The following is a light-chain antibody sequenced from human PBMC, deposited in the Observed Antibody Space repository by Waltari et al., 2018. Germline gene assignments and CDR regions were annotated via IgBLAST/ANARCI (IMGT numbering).Light chain of an antibody. CDR2: KAS. Sequence: DIQMTKYPSTLYASVGDRVTITCRASQSISSWLAWYQQKPGKAPKLLICKASSLESGVPSRFSGSGSGTEFTLTISSLQPDDFATYYCQQYNSYSRFGQGTKLEIK. V-gene: IGKV1-5*03. CDR3: QQYNSYSR. J-gene: IGKJ2*03. CDR1: QSISSW.